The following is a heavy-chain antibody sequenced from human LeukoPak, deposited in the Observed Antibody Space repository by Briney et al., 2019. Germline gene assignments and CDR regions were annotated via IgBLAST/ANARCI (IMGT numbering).Heavy chain of an antibody. CDR3: ARDRKFVVVVPAASDAFDI. CDR1: GGSLSSYY. CDR2: IYTSGST. J-gene: IGHJ3*02. D-gene: IGHD2-2*01. Sequence: SETLSLTCTVSGGSLSSYYWSWIRQPAGKGLEWIGRIYTSGSTNYNPSLKSRVTMSVDTSKNQFSLKLSSVTAADTAVYYCARDRKFVVVVPAASDAFDIWGQGTMVTVSS. V-gene: IGHV4-4*07.